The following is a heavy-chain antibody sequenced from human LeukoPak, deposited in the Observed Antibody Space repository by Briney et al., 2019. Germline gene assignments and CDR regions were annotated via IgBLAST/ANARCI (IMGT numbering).Heavy chain of an antibody. CDR2: INPNSGGT. V-gene: IGHV1-2*02. Sequence: ASVKVSCKASGYTFTGYYMHWVRQAPGQGLEWMGWINPNSGGTNYAQKFQGRVTMTRDTSISTAYMELSRLRSDDTAVYYCARDPSVSGSGWYDYWGQGTLVTVSS. D-gene: IGHD6-19*01. J-gene: IGHJ4*02. CDR3: ARDPSVSGSGWYDY. CDR1: GYTFTGYY.